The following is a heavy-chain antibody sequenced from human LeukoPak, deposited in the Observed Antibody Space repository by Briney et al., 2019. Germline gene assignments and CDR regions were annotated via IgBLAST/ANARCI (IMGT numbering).Heavy chain of an antibody. J-gene: IGHJ4*02. V-gene: IGHV3-30*02. Sequence: GGSLRLSCAASGFTFTYYGMHWVRQAPGKGLEWVAYIASDGNYKDYVDSVKGRFTVSRDNSKNTLYLQLDSLRTEDTGVYYCAKHVWTSVWFFDYWGQGTLVTVSS. CDR3: AKHVWTSVWFFDY. CDR2: IASDGNYK. D-gene: IGHD6-19*01. CDR1: GFTFTYYG.